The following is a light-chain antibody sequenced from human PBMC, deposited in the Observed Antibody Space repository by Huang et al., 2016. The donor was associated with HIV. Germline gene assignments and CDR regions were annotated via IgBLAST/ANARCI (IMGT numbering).Light chain of an antibody. CDR2: DAS. V-gene: IGKV1-33*01. CDR1: QDISNY. J-gene: IGKJ3*01. Sequence: DIQMTQSPSSLSAYVGDRVTITCQASQDISNYLNWYQQKPGKAPKLLIYDASNLETVVSSRFSGSGSGTDFTFTISSLQPEDIATYYCQQYDNLPRFTFGPGTKVDIK. CDR3: QQYDNLPRFT.